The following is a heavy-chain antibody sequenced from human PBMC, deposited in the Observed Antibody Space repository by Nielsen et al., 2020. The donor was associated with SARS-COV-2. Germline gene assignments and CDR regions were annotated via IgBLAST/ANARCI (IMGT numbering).Heavy chain of an antibody. D-gene: IGHD2-15*01. CDR2: ISAYNGNT. Sequence: ASVQVSCKASGYTFTSYGISWVRQAPGQGLEWMGWISAYNGNTNYAQKLQGRVTMTTDTSTSTAYMELRSLRSDDTAVYYCARGALGYCSGGSCYEDFDYWGQGTLVTVSS. CDR3: ARGALGYCSGGSCYEDFDY. J-gene: IGHJ4*02. CDR1: GYTFTSYG. V-gene: IGHV1-18*01.